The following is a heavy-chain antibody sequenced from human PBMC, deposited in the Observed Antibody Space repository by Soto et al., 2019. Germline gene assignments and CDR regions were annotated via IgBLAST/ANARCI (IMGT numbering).Heavy chain of an antibody. CDR1: GGSFSGYY. CDR3: ARVPGLYYFDY. V-gene: IGHV4-34*01. Sequence: SETLSLTCAVYGGSFSGYYWSWIRQPPGKGLEWIGEINHSGSTNYNPSLKSRVTISVDKSKNQFSLKLSSVTAADTAVYYCARVPGLYYFDYWGQGTLVTVSS. CDR2: INHSGST. J-gene: IGHJ4*02.